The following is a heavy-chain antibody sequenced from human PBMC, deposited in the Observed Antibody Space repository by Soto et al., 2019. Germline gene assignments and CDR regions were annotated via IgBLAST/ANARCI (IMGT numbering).Heavy chain of an antibody. CDR2: ISAYNGNT. V-gene: IGHV1-18*01. Sequence: QGQLVQSGAAVKKPGASVKVSCKASGYTFTSYGFSWVRQAPGQGLEWMGWISAYNGNTNYAQKLQGRVTMTTDTSTSTAYMELRSLRSDDTAVYYCASYHLNSYYYGMDVWGQGTTVTVSS. CDR1: GYTFTSYG. J-gene: IGHJ6*02. CDR3: ASYHLNSYYYGMDV.